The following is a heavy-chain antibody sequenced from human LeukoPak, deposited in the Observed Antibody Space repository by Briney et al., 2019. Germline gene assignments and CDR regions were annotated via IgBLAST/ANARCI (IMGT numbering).Heavy chain of an antibody. CDR3: AKDALATVGLFDY. J-gene: IGHJ4*02. V-gene: IGHV3-23*01. CDR1: GFTFSSYA. CDR2: ISGSSDHT. D-gene: IGHD4-23*01. Sequence: GGSLRLSCAASGFTFSSYAMSWVRQAPGKGLEWLSAISGSSDHTYYADSVKGLFTISRDNSKNTLYLQMSSLRAEDTAVYYCAKDALATVGLFDYWGQGTLVTVSS.